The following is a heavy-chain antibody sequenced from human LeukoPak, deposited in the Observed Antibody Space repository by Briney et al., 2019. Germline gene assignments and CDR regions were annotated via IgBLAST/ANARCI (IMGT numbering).Heavy chain of an antibody. J-gene: IGHJ4*02. CDR2: MNPNSGNT. V-gene: IGHV1-8*01. D-gene: IGHD1-1*01. Sequence: ASVKVSCKASGYTFTSYDINWVRQATGQGLEWMGWMNPNSGNTGYAQKFQGRVTMTRNTSISTAYMELSSLRSEDTAVYYCAKDAGKPAGEFDYWGQGTLVTVSS. CDR1: GYTFTSYD. CDR3: AKDAGKPAGEFDY.